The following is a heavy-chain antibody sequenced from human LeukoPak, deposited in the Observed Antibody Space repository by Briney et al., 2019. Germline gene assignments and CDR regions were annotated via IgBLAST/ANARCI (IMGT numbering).Heavy chain of an antibody. J-gene: IGHJ6*02. CDR3: AKERPHGMDV. CDR2: ITSTSTYI. Sequence: GGSLRLSCTASGFTFSSYNMNWVRRAPGKGLEWVSTITSTSTYIAYADSVKGRFTISRDNADNSVYLQMNSLRADDTAVYYCAKERPHGMDVWGQGTSVTVSS. CDR1: GFTFSSYN. V-gene: IGHV3-21*01. D-gene: IGHD6-6*01.